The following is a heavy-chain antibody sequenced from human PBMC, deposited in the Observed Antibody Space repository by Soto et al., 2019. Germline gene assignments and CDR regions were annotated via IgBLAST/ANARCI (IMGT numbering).Heavy chain of an antibody. D-gene: IGHD3-10*01. Sequence: SGPTLVNPTQTLTLTCTFSGFSLSTSRVGVGWSRQPPGKALEWLALIYWDDDKRYSPSLKSRLTITKDTSKNQVVLTMTNMDPVDTATYYCTAYGSGSYSPAFFDYWGQGTLVTVSS. J-gene: IGHJ4*02. CDR1: GFSLSTSRVG. CDR3: TAYGSGSYSPAFFDY. V-gene: IGHV2-5*02. CDR2: IYWDDDK.